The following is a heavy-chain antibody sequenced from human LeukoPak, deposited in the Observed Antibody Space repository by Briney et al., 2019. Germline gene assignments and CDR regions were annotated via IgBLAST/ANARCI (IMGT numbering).Heavy chain of an antibody. CDR1: GFTFSSYW. CDR3: TTILFDYGDYFDY. Sequence: PGGSLRLPCAASGFTFSSYWMHWVRQAPGKGLVWVSRISGDESSTSYADSVEGRFTISRDNAKNTLYLQMNSLKTEDTAVYYCTTILFDYGDYFDYWGQGTLVTVSS. CDR2: ISGDESST. J-gene: IGHJ4*02. V-gene: IGHV3-74*01. D-gene: IGHD4-17*01.